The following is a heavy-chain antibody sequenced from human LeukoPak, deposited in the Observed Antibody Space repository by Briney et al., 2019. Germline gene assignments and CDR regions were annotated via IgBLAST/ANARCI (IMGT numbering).Heavy chain of an antibody. V-gene: IGHV3-7*01. D-gene: IGHD4-17*01. Sequence: GGSLRLSCAASGFTFSSYSMNWVRQAPGKGLEWVANIKQDGSEKYYVDSVKGRFTISRDNAKNSLYLQMNSLRAEDTAVYYCARLRVSLGYYMDVWGKGTTVTVSS. J-gene: IGHJ6*03. CDR1: GFTFSSYS. CDR3: ARLRVSLGYYMDV. CDR2: IKQDGSEK.